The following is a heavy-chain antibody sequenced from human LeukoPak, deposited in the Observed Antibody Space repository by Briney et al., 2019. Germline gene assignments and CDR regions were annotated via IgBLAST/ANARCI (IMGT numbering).Heavy chain of an antibody. D-gene: IGHD3-22*01. CDR3: AREGRGWYYFDY. V-gene: IGHV3-21*05. J-gene: IGHJ4*02. Sequence: PGRSLRLSCAASGFTFSSYGMHWVRQAPGKGLEWVSYISSSSSYTNYADSVKGRFTISRDNAKNSLYLQMNSLRAEDTAVYYCAREGRGWYYFDYWGQGTLVTVSS. CDR2: ISSSSSYT. CDR1: GFTFSSYG.